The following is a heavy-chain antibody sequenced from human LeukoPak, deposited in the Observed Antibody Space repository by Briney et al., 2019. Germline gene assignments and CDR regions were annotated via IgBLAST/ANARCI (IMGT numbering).Heavy chain of an antibody. CDR1: GFTFSSYA. CDR3: ARLGGSSFDY. V-gene: IGHV3-30-3*01. CDR2: ISYDGSNK. D-gene: IGHD1-26*01. J-gene: IGHJ4*02. Sequence: PGGSLRLSCAASGFTFSSYAMHWVRQAPGKGLEWVAVISYDGSNKCYADSVKGRFTISRDNSKNTLYLQMNSLRAEDTAVYYCARLGGSSFDYWGQGTLVTVSS.